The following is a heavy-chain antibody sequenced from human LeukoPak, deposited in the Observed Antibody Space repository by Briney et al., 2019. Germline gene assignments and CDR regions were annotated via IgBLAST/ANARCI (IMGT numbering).Heavy chain of an antibody. CDR1: GYTFTSYD. CDR3: ARDRQGLTGIPISWRF. D-gene: IGHD7-27*01. V-gene: IGHV1-18*01. Sequence: ASVKVSCKASGYTFTSYDINWVRQATGQGLEWMGWISAYNGNTNYAQKLQGRVTMTTDTSTSTAYMELRSLRSDDTAVYYCARDRQGLTGIPISWRFWGQGTLVTVSS. CDR2: ISAYNGNT. J-gene: IGHJ4*02.